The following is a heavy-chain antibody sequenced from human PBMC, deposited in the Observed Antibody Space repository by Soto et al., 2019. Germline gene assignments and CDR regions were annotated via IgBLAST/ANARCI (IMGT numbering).Heavy chain of an antibody. D-gene: IGHD3-16*01. CDR3: ARDWGGEGTFDY. J-gene: IGHJ4*02. CDR2: ISSSSSYI. CDR1: GFTLSSYS. V-gene: IGHV3-21*01. Sequence: EVQLVESGGGLVKPGGSLRLSCAASGFTLSSYSMKWVCQAPGKGLEWVSSISSSSSYIYYADSVKGRFTISRDNAKNSLYLQMNSLRAEDTAVYYCARDWGGEGTFDYWGQGTLVTVSS.